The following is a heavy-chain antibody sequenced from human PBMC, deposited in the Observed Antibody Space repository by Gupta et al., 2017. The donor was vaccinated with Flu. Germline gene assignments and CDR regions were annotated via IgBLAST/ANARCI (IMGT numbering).Heavy chain of an antibody. CDR1: GLPFNHYD. Sequence: QAQLVKYGGGVVQPGTSLSLSCAASGLPFNHYDMHWVRQAPGKGLEWMAVMSDDGSNQWYADSVRSRFTISRDNSKNTLFLQMNSLRADDTAVYYCAKGGRHNWNYDGDYWGQGTLVTVSS. CDR3: AKGGRHNWNYDGDY. V-gene: IGHV3-30*18. J-gene: IGHJ4*02. CDR2: MSDDGSNQ. D-gene: IGHD1-7*01.